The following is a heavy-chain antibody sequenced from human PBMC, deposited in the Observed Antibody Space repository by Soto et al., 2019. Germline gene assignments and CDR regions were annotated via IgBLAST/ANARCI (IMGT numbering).Heavy chain of an antibody. J-gene: IGHJ3*02. CDR1: GFSFSTYS. CDR2: IHSSSRYI. CDR3: ARGSQNFWMREDAFDI. V-gene: IGHV3-21*01. D-gene: IGHD3-3*01. Sequence: EVQLVESGGGQVKPGGSLRLSCAAFGFSFSTYSMNWVRQAPGKGLEWVSSIHSSSRYIYYADSVKGRFTISRDNAKNSLFLQMSSLRAEDTAVYYCARGSQNFWMREDAFDIWGQGTMVSVSS.